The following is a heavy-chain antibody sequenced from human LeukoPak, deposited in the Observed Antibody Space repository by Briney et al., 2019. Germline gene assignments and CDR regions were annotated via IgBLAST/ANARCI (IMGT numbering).Heavy chain of an antibody. CDR2: IYHSGST. V-gene: IGHV4-38-2*02. Sequence: SETLSLTCTVSGYSISSGYYWGWIRQPPGKGLEWIGSIYHSGSTYYNPSLKSRVTISVDTSKNQFSLKLSSVTAADTAVYYCARAGYCSGGSCYFDYWGQGTLVTVSS. CDR1: GYSISSGYY. J-gene: IGHJ4*02. CDR3: ARAGYCSGGSCYFDY. D-gene: IGHD2-15*01.